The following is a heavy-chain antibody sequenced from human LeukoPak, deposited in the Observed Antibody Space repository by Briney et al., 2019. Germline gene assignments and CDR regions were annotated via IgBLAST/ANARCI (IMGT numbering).Heavy chain of an antibody. D-gene: IGHD3-10*01. Sequence: GGSLRLSCAVSGFTFSSYGTYWVRQAPGKGLEWVAFIRYDGSNKYYADSVKGRFTLSRDNSKNTLYLQMNSLRAEDTAVYYCAKDSDPYGSGSLGYWGQGILVTVSS. CDR2: IRYDGSNK. V-gene: IGHV3-30*02. J-gene: IGHJ4*02. CDR1: GFTFSSYG. CDR3: AKDSDPYGSGSLGY.